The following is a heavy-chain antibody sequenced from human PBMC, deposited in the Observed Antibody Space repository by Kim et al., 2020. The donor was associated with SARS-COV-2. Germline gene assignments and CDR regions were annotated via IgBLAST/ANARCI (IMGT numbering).Heavy chain of an antibody. V-gene: IGHV3-7*04. D-gene: IGHD6-19*01. CDR3: ARSVDY. J-gene: IGHJ4*02. Sequence: QDGSETYYLDSVRGRFPISRDNAKNSLYLQMNGLRAEDTAVYYCARSVDYWGQGTLVTVSS. CDR2: QDGSET.